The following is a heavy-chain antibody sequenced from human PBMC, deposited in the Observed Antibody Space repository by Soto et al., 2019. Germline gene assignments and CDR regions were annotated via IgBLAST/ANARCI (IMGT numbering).Heavy chain of an antibody. J-gene: IGHJ6*02. V-gene: IGHV4-4*07. D-gene: IGHD2-8*01. CDR3: ARDGVGPHGMDV. CDR1: GASVTSYY. Sequence: QVQLQGSDPRLLKPSETLSITCTVSGASVTSYYWSWIRQPAGKGLDWIARIYTSGNTDYNPSLKSRVTLSLETSQNQVSLKLSSVTAADTAIYYCARDGVGPHGMDVWGQGTTVTVSS. CDR2: IYTSGNT.